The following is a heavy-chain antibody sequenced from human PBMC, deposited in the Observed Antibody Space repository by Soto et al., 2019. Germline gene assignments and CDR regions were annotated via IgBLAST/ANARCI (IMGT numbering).Heavy chain of an antibody. D-gene: IGHD2-2*01. J-gene: IGHJ6*02. CDR3: ARDSDCHSTSCFFPPHV. CDR1: GFTFSDEN. V-gene: IGHV3-21*06. Sequence: GGSLRLSCSASGFTFSDENMSWVRQVPGKGLEWVSGISGGGSYIFYADSVRGRFSISRDNPKNSLFLEMNSLRVEDTAVYYCARDSDCHSTSCFFPPHVWGQGTTVTVSS. CDR2: ISGGGSYI.